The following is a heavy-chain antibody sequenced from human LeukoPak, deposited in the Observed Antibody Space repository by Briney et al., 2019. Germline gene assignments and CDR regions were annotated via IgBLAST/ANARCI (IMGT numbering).Heavy chain of an antibody. D-gene: IGHD3-10*01. CDR1: GFTFDDYA. CDR3: ARESTGFDY. J-gene: IGHJ4*02. V-gene: IGHV3-9*03. CDR2: ISWNSGSI. Sequence: GGSLRLSCAASGFTFDDYAMHWVRQAPGKGLEWVSGISWNSGSIGYADSVKGRFTISRDNAKNSLYLQMNSLRAEDMALYYCARESTGFDYWGQGTLVTVSP.